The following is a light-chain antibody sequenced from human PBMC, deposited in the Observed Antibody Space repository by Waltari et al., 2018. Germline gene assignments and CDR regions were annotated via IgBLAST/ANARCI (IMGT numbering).Light chain of an antibody. CDR3: QRYNSAPPYP. V-gene: IGKV1-27*01. CDR2: AAY. Sequence: DIQMTQSPSSLSASVGDRVAITCRASQGISNYLAWYQQKPGKVPKLLIYAAYTLHSGVPSRFSGSGSGTDFTLTISSLQPEDAATYYCQRYNSAPPYPFGQGTKLEIK. CDR1: QGISNY. J-gene: IGKJ2*01.